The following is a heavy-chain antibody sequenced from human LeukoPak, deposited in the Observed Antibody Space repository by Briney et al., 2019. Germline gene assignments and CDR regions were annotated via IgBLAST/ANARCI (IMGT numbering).Heavy chain of an antibody. D-gene: IGHD3-16*02. CDR2: IIPIFGTA. CDR3: ARSHYDYVWGSYLAY. J-gene: IGHJ4*02. CDR1: GCTFSSYA. V-gene: IGHV1-69*13. Sequence: SVKVSCKASGCTFSSYAISWVRQAPGQGLEWMGGIIPIFGTANYAQKFQGRVTITADESTSTAYMELSSLRSEDTAVYYCARSHYDYVWGSYLAYWGQGTLVTVSS.